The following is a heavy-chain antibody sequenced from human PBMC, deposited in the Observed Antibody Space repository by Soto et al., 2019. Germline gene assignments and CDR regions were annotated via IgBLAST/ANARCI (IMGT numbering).Heavy chain of an antibody. CDR2: IDPSGSYT. CDR3: ARHRTTMVYYGMDV. CDR1: GYSFTSYW. D-gene: IGHD3-10*01. V-gene: IGHV5-10-1*01. J-gene: IGHJ6*02. Sequence: VESVKISCNGSGYSFTSYWISWVRQMPWKGLEWMGRIDPSGSYTNYSPSFQGHVTISADKSISTAYLQWSSLKASDTAMYYCARHRTTMVYYGMDVWGQGTTVTVSS.